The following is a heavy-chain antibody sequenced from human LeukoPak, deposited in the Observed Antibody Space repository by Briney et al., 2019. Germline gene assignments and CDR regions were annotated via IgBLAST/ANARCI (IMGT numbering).Heavy chain of an antibody. CDR2: IRYDGSNK. V-gene: IGHV3-30*02. D-gene: IGHD2-2*01. Sequence: PGGSLRLSCAASGFTFSSYGMRWVRQAPGKGLEWGAFIRYDGSNKYYADSVKGRFTISRDNSKNTLYLQMNSLRAEDTAVYYCAKDYYQLLRGGFDPWGQGTLVTVSS. CDR3: AKDYYQLLRGGFDP. CDR1: GFTFSSYG. J-gene: IGHJ5*02.